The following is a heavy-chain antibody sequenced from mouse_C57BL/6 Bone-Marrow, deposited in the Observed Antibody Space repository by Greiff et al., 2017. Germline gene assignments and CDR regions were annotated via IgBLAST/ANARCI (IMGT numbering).Heavy chain of an antibody. CDR2: ISSGSSTI. CDR1: GFTFSDYG. D-gene: IGHD2-3*01. Sequence: EVKLMESGGGLVKPGGSLKLSCAASGFTFSDYGMHWVRQAPEKGLVWVAYISSGSSTIYYADTVKGRFTISRDNAKNTLFLQMTSLRSEDTAMYYCARKGRYDGYFYWYFDVWGTGTTVTVSS. CDR3: ARKGRYDGYFYWYFDV. V-gene: IGHV5-17*01. J-gene: IGHJ1*03.